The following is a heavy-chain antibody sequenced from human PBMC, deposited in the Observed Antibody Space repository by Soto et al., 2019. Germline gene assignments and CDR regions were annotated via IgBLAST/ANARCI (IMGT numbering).Heavy chain of an antibody. Sequence: SXPTLVNPTETLTLTCTVSGFSLSNARMGVSWIRQPPGKALEWLAHIFSNDEKSYSTSLKSRLTISKDTSKSQVVLTMTNMDPVDTATYYCARMIVVPAAMSSGFNWFDPWGQGTLVTVSS. D-gene: IGHD2-2*01. V-gene: IGHV2-26*01. J-gene: IGHJ5*02. CDR2: IFSNDEK. CDR1: GFSLSNARMG. CDR3: ARMIVVPAAMSSGFNWFDP.